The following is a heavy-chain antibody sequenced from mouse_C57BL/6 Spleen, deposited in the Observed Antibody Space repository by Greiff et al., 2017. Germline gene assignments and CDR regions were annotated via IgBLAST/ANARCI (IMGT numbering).Heavy chain of an antibody. Sequence: QVQLKQPGAELVRPGSSVKLSCKASGYTFTSYWMHWVKQRPIQGLEWIGNIDPSDSETHYNQKFKDKATLTVDKSSSTAYMQLSSLTSEDSAVYYWARGYDYDGGYAMDYWGQGTSVTVSS. V-gene: IGHV1-52*01. CDR3: ARGYDYDGGYAMDY. CDR2: IDPSDSET. CDR1: GYTFTSYW. D-gene: IGHD2-4*01. J-gene: IGHJ4*01.